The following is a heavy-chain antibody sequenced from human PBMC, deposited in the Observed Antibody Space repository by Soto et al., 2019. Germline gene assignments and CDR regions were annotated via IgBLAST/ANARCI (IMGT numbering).Heavy chain of an antibody. V-gene: IGHV3-30-3*01. CDR3: ARGEDDVGWELLTY. J-gene: IGHJ4*02. D-gene: IGHD1-26*01. CDR1: GFTFSSYA. CDR2: ISYDGSNK. Sequence: GGSLRLSCAASGFTFSSYAMHWVRQAPGKGLEWVAVISYDGSNKYYADSVKGRFTISRDNSKNTLYLQMNSLRAEDTAVYYCARGEDDVGWELLTYWGQGTLVTVSS.